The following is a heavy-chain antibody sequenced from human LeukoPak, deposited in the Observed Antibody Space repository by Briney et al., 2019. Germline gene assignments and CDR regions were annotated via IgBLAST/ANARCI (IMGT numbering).Heavy chain of an antibody. CDR2: IYHSGTT. CDR1: NYSITSGYF. V-gene: IGHV4-38-2*02. J-gene: IGHJ4*02. Sequence: SETLSLTCAVSNYSITSGYFWGWVRQPPGKGLEWIASIYHSGTTYYNPSLRNRVTLLVDTSKNQFSLKLTSLTAADTAVYYCARDGVFHDSDGYSFAYWGQGTLVTVSS. CDR3: ARDGVFHDSDGYSFAY. D-gene: IGHD3-22*01.